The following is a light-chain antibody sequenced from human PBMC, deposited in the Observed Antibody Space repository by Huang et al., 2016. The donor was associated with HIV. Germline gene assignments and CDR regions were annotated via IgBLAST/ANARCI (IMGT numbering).Light chain of an antibody. CDR1: QGISSY. Sequence: IQLTQSPSSLSASVGDRVTITCRASQGISSYLAWYQQKLGKAPKLLIYGASTLQRGVPSRFSGSGSGTNFTLTISSLQPEDFATYYCQQLNSYPLTFGGGTKVEIK. CDR3: QQLNSYPLT. CDR2: GAS. J-gene: IGKJ4*01. V-gene: IGKV1-9*01.